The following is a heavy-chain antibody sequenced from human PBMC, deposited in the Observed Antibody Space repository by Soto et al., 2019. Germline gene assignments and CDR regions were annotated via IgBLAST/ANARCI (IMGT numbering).Heavy chain of an antibody. CDR1: VFSFGTYW. D-gene: IGHD3-3*01. V-gene: IGHV3-7*03. J-gene: IGHJ4*02. CDR3: ARDVGPITIFGEALSGYFDF. Sequence: GWSLRLSCALSVFSFGTYWMRWVRQAPGKGLEWLASIKQDGSERYYLDSVKGRFTISRDNAKDSLSLQMNSLRGEDTAFYYCARDVGPITIFGEALSGYFDFWGQGTLVTVSS. CDR2: IKQDGSER.